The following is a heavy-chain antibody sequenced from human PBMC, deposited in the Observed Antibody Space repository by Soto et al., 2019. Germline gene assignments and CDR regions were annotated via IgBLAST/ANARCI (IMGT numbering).Heavy chain of an antibody. V-gene: IGHV1-69*12. Sequence: QVQLVQSGAEVKKPGSSVKVSCKASGGTFSSYAISWVRQAPGQGLEWMGGILPIFGTANYAQKFQGRVTITADESTSTAYMELSSLRSEDTAVYYCARGYCTNGVCYSGWYFDLWGRGTLVTFSS. CDR2: ILPIFGTA. CDR3: ARGYCTNGVCYSGWYFDL. CDR1: GGTFSSYA. J-gene: IGHJ2*01. D-gene: IGHD2-8*01.